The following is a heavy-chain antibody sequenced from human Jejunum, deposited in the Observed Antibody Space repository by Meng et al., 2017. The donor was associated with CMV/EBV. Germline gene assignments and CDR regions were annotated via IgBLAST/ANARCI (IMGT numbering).Heavy chain of an antibody. CDR1: FDSSS. CDR3: VKRLYCGSTTCSKGMDV. Sequence: FDSSSIRWVSQASEEGLEWGSLIYSGGYDTFYADSVEGRFTISRNNSKDMLYLQMNSLRAEDTAIYFCVKRLYCGSTTCSKGMDVWGQGTTVTVSS. CDR2: IYSGGYDT. V-gene: IGHV3-23*03. J-gene: IGHJ6*02. D-gene: IGHD2-2*01.